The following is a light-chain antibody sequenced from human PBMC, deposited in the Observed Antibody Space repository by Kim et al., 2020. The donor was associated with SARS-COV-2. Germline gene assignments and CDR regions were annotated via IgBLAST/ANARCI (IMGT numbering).Light chain of an antibody. CDR2: HNA. V-gene: IGLV1-40*01. CDR3: QSYDTTLSAVV. CDR1: SSNLGAGFD. J-gene: IGLJ2*01. Sequence: QRVTVTWTGSSSNLGAGFDVHWYQQLPGAAPNLLIYHNANRPSGVPDRFSGSKSGPAASLAITGLLAEDEADYYCQSYDTTLSAVVFGGGTQLTVL.